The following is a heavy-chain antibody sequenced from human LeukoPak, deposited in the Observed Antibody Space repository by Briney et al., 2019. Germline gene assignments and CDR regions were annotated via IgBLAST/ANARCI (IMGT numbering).Heavy chain of an antibody. CDR2: ISAYNGNT. V-gene: IGHV1-18*01. CDR1: GYTFTSYG. CDR3: AKDEQWLVDY. J-gene: IGHJ4*02. Sequence: GASVKVSCKTSGYTFTSYGISWVRQAPRQGLEWMGWISAYNGNTNYAQKFQGRVTMTTDTSTSTAYMELRSLRSDDTAVYYCAKDEQWLVDYWGQGTLVTVSS. D-gene: IGHD6-19*01.